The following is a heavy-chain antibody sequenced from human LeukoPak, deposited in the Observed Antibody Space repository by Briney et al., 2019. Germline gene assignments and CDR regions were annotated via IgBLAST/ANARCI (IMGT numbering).Heavy chain of an antibody. V-gene: IGHV3-23*01. CDR1: GFTFSSYA. CDR2: INGSGGST. J-gene: IGHJ3*01. D-gene: IGHD1-14*01. Sequence: GGSLRLSCAASGFTFSSYAMSWVRQAPGRGLEWVSAINGSGGSTYYADSVNGRFTISRDNSKHTLYLQMNSLRAEDTAVYYCARAGTEQGSLWGQGTMVTVSS. CDR3: ARAGTEQGSL.